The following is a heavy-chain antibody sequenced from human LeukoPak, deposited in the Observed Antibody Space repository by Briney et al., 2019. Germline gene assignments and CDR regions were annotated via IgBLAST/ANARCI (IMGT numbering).Heavy chain of an antibody. Sequence: PSETLSLTCAVYGGSFSGFYWSWIRQPPGKGLEWIGRIYTSGSTNYNPSLESRVTMSVDTSKNQFSLKLSSVTAADTAVYYCARDKTTVSSISIRNYYHYMDVWGKGTTVTVSS. CDR1: GGSFSGFY. CDR2: IYTSGST. D-gene: IGHD4-11*01. V-gene: IGHV4-4*07. CDR3: ARDKTTVSSISIRNYYHYMDV. J-gene: IGHJ6*03.